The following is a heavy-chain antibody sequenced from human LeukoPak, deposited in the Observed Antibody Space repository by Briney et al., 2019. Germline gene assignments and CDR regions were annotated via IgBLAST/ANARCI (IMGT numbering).Heavy chain of an antibody. D-gene: IGHD3-3*01. Sequence: GGSLRLSCAASGFTVSSNYMSWVRQAPGKGLEWVSVIYSGGNTYYADSVKGRFTISRDNSKNTLYLQMNSLRAEDTAVYYCAKGPNYDFWSGYYGYFDYWGQGTLVTVSS. CDR2: IYSGGNT. CDR1: GFTVSSNY. V-gene: IGHV3-66*01. CDR3: AKGPNYDFWSGYYGYFDY. J-gene: IGHJ4*02.